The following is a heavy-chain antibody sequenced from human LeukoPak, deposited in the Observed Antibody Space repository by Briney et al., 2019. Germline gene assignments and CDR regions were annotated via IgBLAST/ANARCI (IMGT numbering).Heavy chain of an antibody. J-gene: IGHJ4*02. CDR2: INPNSGGT. D-gene: IGHD6-19*01. CDR3: ASATGYSSGWYNY. CDR1: GHTFSGYY. Sequence: ASVKVSCKASGHTFSGYYIYWVRQAPGQGLEWMGWINPNSGGTNYEQKFQGRVTMTRDTSISTAYMELSRLRSDDTAVYYCASATGYSSGWYNYWSQGTLVTVSS. V-gene: IGHV1-2*02.